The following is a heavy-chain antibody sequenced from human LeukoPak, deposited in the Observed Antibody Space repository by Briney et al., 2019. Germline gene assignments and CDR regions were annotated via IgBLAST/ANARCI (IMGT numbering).Heavy chain of an antibody. J-gene: IGHJ4*02. D-gene: IGHD3-16*02. CDR1: GFTFSSYE. CDR2: ISSSGSTI. V-gene: IGHV3-48*03. Sequence: GGSLRLSCAASGFTFSSYEMNWVRQAPGKGLEWVSYISSSGSTIYYADSVKGRFTIPRDNAKNSLYLQMNSLRAEDTAVYYCARENWFGGVIVLFDYWGQGTLATVSS. CDR3: ARENWFGGVIVLFDY.